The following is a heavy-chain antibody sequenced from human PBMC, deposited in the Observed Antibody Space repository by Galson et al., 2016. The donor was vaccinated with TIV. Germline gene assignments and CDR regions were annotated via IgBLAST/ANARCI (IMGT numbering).Heavy chain of an antibody. CDR2: IYPDDSDT. V-gene: IGHV5-51*03. D-gene: IGHD3-22*01. CDR1: GYSFASYW. J-gene: IGHJ4*02. CDR3: ARISGYYDSSGHYIPRSFDY. Sequence: QSGAEVKEPGESLKISCKGSGYSFASYWIGWMRQMPGKGLEWMGVIYPDDSDTRYSPSFQGQVTISADRSIGTAYLQWNRLQATDTATYYCARISGYYDSSGHYIPRSFDYWGQGTPVTVSS.